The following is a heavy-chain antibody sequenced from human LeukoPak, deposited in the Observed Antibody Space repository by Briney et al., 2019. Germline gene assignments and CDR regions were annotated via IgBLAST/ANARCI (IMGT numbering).Heavy chain of an antibody. D-gene: IGHD5-24*01. CDR1: GYTFTSYD. J-gene: IGHJ4*02. CDR3: ARRYRRDGYNLLGY. V-gene: IGHV1-8*01. CDR2: MNPNSGNT. Sequence: ASVKVSCKASGYTFTSYDINWVRQATGQGLEWMGWMNPNSGNTGYVQKFQGRVTMTRNTSISTAYMELSSLRSEDTAVYYCARRYRRDGYNLLGYWGQGTLVTVSS.